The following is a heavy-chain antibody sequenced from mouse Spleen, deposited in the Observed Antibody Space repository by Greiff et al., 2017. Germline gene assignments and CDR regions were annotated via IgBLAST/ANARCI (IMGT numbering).Heavy chain of an antibody. CDR3: NARVRRVDY. CDR1: GFNIKDYY. V-gene: IGHV14-4*02. CDR2: IDPENGDT. D-gene: IGHD2-14*01. Sequence: VQLQQSGAELVRSGASVKLSCTASGFNIKDYYMHWVKQRPEQGLEWIGWIDPENGDTEYAPKFQGKATMTADTSSNTAYLQLSSLTSEDTAVYYCNARVRRVDYWGQGTTLTVSS. J-gene: IGHJ2*01.